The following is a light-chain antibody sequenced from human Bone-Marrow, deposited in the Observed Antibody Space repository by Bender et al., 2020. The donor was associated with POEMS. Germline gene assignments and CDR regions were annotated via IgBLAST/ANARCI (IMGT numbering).Light chain of an antibody. J-gene: IGLJ3*02. V-gene: IGLV3-1*01. CDR1: DLGDKY. Sequence: SSELTQPPSVSVSPGQTVTISCSGDDLGDKYVCWYQQKTGQSPVLVIYADDKRSSGIPDRFFGSNSGNTATLTISGAQAMDEADYYCQAWDRYTRMFGGGTKVTVL. CDR3: QAWDRYTRM. CDR2: ADD.